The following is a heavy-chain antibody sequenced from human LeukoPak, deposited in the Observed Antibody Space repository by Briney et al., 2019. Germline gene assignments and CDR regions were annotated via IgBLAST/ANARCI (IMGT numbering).Heavy chain of an antibody. D-gene: IGHD4-17*01. J-gene: IGHJ1*01. CDR3: VRETNDYGDYVWFQH. CDR1: GYTFTSYG. CDR2: ISAYNGNT. V-gene: IGHV1-18*01. Sequence: ASVKVSCKASGYTFTSYGISWVRQAPGQGLEWMGWISAYNGNTNYAQKLQGRVTMTTDTPTSTAYMELRSLRPDDTAVYYCVRETNDYGDYVWFQHWGQGTLVTVSS.